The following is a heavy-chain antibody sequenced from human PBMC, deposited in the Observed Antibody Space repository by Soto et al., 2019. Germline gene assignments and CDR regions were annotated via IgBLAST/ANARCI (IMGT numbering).Heavy chain of an antibody. V-gene: IGHV3-33*01. Sequence: GGSLRLSCAVSGFPFSFYGFHWVRQSPGKGLEWLGVIVSDGSAIYHADSLEGRFFISRDNSKDILYLQMNSLRVEDTAVYYCARDDAFDNENGFDMWGQGTMVTVS. CDR2: IVSDGSAI. J-gene: IGHJ3*02. D-gene: IGHD3-3*02. CDR3: ARDDAFDNENGFDM. CDR1: GFPFSFYG.